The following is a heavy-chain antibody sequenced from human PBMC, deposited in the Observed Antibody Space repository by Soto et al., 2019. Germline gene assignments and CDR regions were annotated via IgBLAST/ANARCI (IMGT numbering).Heavy chain of an antibody. CDR2: INDDGSST. J-gene: IGHJ3*02. V-gene: IGHV3-74*01. D-gene: IGHD1-1*01. CDR3: ARQAKATGTVFGAFDM. Sequence: GSLRLSCAASGVTVSSYLIHWVRQAPGQGLVWVSRINDDGSSTSYADSVKGRFTISRDNAKNTLYLQMNSLRGEDTAVYYCARQAKATGTVFGAFDMWGQGIMVTVSS. CDR1: GVTVSSYL.